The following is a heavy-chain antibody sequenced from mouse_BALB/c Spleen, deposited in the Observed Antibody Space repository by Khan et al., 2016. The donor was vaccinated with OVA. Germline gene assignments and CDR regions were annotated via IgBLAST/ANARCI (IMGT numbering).Heavy chain of an antibody. CDR1: GFSLTDYG. Sequence: VQLQESGPALVAPSQSLSITCTISGFSLTDYGVHWVRQPPGKGLEWLVVIWSDGSTTYNSALKSRLSIRKDNSKSQVFLKMNSLQTDDTAVYYCARQPYYHYYVMDYWGQGTSVTVSS. D-gene: IGHD2-10*01. J-gene: IGHJ4*01. V-gene: IGHV2-6-1*01. CDR3: ARQPYYHYYVMDY. CDR2: IWSDGST.